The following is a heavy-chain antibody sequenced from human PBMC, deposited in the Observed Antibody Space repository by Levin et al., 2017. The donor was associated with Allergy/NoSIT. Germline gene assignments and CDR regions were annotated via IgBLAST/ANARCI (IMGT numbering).Heavy chain of an antibody. CDR3: ARAGGTSYYASGTHGDL. Sequence: GGSLRLSCAASGFTFSTFAMNWVRQAPGKGLEWLSYISTTSSTVYYAGSLKGRFTISRDNARNSLFLQMNSLRDEDTAVYYCARAGGTSYYASGTHGDLWGRGTLVTVSS. CDR2: ISTTSSTV. D-gene: IGHD3-10*01. CDR1: GFTFSTFA. J-gene: IGHJ5*02. V-gene: IGHV3-48*02.